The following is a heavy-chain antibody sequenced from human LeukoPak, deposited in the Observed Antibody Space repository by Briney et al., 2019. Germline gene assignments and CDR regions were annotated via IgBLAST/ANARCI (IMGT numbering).Heavy chain of an antibody. D-gene: IGHD5-12*01. Sequence: GGSLRLSCAASGFTFSSYAMHWVRQAPGKGLEWVAVMSYDGRNKFYADSVRGRFTISRDNAKNSLYLQMNSLRAEDTAVYYCAREHLATMDYWGQGTLVTVSS. V-gene: IGHV3-30*04. CDR1: GFTFSSYA. CDR2: MSYDGRNK. CDR3: AREHLATMDY. J-gene: IGHJ4*02.